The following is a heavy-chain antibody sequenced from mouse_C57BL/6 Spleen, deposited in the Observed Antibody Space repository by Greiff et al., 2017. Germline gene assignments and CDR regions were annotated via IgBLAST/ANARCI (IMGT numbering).Heavy chain of an antibody. CDR1: GFTFTDYY. Sequence: DVQLVESGGGLVQPGGSLSLSCAASGFTFTDYYMSWVRQPPGKALEWLGFIRNKANGYTTESSASVKGRFTIYRDNSQSILYLQMKALRAEDSATYYCARSPTTEYYFDYWGQGTTLTVSS. CDR3: ARSPTTEYYFDY. D-gene: IGHD1-1*01. J-gene: IGHJ2*01. CDR2: IRNKANGYTT. V-gene: IGHV7-3*01.